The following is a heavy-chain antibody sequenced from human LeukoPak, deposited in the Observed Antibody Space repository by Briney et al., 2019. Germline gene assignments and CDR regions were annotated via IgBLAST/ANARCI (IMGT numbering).Heavy chain of an antibody. CDR2: ISSSSSYI. Sequence: GGSLRLSCAASGFTFSSYSMNWVRQAPGKGLEWVSSISSSSSYIYYADSVKGRFTISRDNAKNSLYLQMNSPRAEDTAVYYCARDPTIFGVVAYYFDYWGQGTLVTVSS. D-gene: IGHD3-3*01. J-gene: IGHJ4*02. V-gene: IGHV3-21*01. CDR1: GFTFSSYS. CDR3: ARDPTIFGVVAYYFDY.